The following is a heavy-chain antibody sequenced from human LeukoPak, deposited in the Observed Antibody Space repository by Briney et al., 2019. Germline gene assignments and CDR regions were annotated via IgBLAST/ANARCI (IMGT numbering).Heavy chain of an antibody. Sequence: GGSLRLSCAASGFTFSSYGMHWVRQAPGKGLEWVAFIRYDGSNKYYADSVKGRFTISRDNSKNTLYLQMNSLRAEDTAVYYCAKDWASIPVYFDYWGQGTLVTVSS. V-gene: IGHV3-30*02. J-gene: IGHJ4*02. CDR1: GFTFSSYG. CDR2: IRYDGSNK. D-gene: IGHD2/OR15-2a*01. CDR3: AKDWASIPVYFDY.